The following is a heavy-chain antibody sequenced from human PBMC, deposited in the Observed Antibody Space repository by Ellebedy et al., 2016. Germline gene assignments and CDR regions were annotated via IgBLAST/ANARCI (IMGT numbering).Heavy chain of an antibody. CDR2: INNDGSST. V-gene: IGHV3-74*01. Sequence: GESLKISXAASGFTFDNYYMHWVRQAPGKGLVWVSRINNDGSSTSYADSVKGRFTISRDNAENTLSLQMISLRAEDTAVYYCAWFGTGRPFWGQGTLVIVSS. J-gene: IGHJ4*02. D-gene: IGHD3-10*01. CDR3: AWFGTGRPF. CDR1: GFTFDNYY.